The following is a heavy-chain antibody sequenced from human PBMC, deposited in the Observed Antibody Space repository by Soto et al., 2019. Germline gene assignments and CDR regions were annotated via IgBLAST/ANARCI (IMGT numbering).Heavy chain of an antibody. V-gene: IGHV4-59*01. CDR2: IYYSGST. Sequence: QVQLQESGPGLVKPSETLSLTCTVSGGSISSYYWSWIRQPPGKGLEWIGYIYYSGSTNYNPSLKSRVTISVDTSKNQFSLKLSSVTAADTAVYYCARDLGGYDTTGDYYYYGMDVWGQGTTVTVSS. J-gene: IGHJ6*02. CDR1: GGSISSYY. CDR3: ARDLGGYDTTGDYYYYGMDV. D-gene: IGHD5-12*01.